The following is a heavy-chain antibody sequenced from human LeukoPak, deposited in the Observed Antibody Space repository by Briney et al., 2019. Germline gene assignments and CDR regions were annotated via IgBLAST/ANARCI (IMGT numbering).Heavy chain of an antibody. CDR1: GGSFSGYY. Sequence: SETLSLTCAVYGGSFSGYYWSWIRQPPGKGLEWIGEINHSGSTNYNPSLKSRVTISVDTSKNQFSLKLSSVTAADTAVYYCARVATEQWFDPWGQGTLVTVSS. CDR3: ARVATEQWFDP. J-gene: IGHJ5*02. V-gene: IGHV4-34*01. D-gene: IGHD1/OR15-1a*01. CDR2: INHSGST.